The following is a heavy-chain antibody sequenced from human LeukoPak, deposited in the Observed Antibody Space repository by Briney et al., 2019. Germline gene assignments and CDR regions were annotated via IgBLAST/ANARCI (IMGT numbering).Heavy chain of an antibody. J-gene: IGHJ4*02. Sequence: ASVKVSCKASGYTFTGYYMHWVRQAPGQGLEWMGWINPNSGGTNYAQKFQGWVTMTWDTSISTAYMELSRLRSDDTAVYYCARDGGRGIAAAGIQPYDYWGQGTLVTVSS. V-gene: IGHV1-2*04. CDR3: ARDGGRGIAAAGIQPYDY. D-gene: IGHD6-13*01. CDR1: GYTFTGYY. CDR2: INPNSGGT.